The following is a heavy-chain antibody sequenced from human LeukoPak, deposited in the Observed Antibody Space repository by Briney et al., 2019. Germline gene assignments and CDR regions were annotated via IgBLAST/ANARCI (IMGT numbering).Heavy chain of an antibody. V-gene: IGHV3-23*01. CDR3: ARAPVVSCRGAFCYPLDY. CDR1: GFTFSRHG. J-gene: IGHJ4*01. CDR2: ISPNGVIT. D-gene: IGHD2-15*01. Sequence: GGSLRLSCAASGFTFSRHGMNWVRQAPGKGLEWVSGISPNGVITYYADSVKGRFTISRDNSKGTVYLQMNSLRPEDTAVYFCARAPVVSCRGAFCYPLDYWGHGILITVSS.